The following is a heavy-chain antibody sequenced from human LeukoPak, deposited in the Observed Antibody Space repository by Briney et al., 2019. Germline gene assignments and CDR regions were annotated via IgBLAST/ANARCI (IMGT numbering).Heavy chain of an antibody. J-gene: IGHJ6*03. CDR2: INHSGNT. Sequence: SETLSLTCAVYGGSFSGYYWSWIRQPPGKGLEWIGEINHSGNTNYNPPLKSRVTISVDTSKNQFSLKLSSVTAADTAVYYCARVGTVPYYYYYYMDVWGKGTTVTISS. CDR3: ARVGTVPYYYYYYMDV. V-gene: IGHV4-34*01. D-gene: IGHD3-10*01. CDR1: GGSFSGYY.